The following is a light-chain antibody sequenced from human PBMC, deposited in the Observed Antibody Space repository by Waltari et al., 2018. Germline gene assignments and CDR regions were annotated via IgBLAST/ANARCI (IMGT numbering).Light chain of an antibody. CDR1: SSNIGGGSD. CDR2: DNY. CDR3: QSYDSLSDSYV. J-gene: IGLJ1*01. Sequence: QSVLTQPPSVSGAPGQRVTISCPGSSSNIGGGSDVHWYQHLPRTAPKLLIYDNYNRPSGVADRFSASKSGTSASLAITGLQAEDEADYYCQSYDSLSDSYVFGTGTKVTVL. V-gene: IGLV1-40*01.